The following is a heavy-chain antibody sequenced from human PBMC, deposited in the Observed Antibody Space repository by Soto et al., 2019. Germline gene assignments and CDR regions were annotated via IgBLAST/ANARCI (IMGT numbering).Heavy chain of an antibody. Sequence: GGSLRLSCAVSGFTVNANFMNWVRQAPGKEPQWVAFFYPGPGTYYADSVRGSFTISRDDSTNTLFLQLSNMRAEDTAVYYCARQCGGDCSNAFTMWGQGTMVTVSS. D-gene: IGHD2-21*01. J-gene: IGHJ3*02. CDR1: GFTVNANF. CDR2: FYPGPGT. V-gene: IGHV3-66*04. CDR3: ARQCGGDCSNAFTM.